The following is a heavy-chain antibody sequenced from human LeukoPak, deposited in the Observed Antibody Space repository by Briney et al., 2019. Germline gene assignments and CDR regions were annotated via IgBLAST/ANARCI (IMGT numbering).Heavy chain of an antibody. CDR3: ASVRYDILTGYYFNWFDP. D-gene: IGHD3-9*01. J-gene: IGHJ5*02. Sequence: ASVKVSCKASGYTFTSYDINWVRQATGQGLEWMGWMNPNSGNTGYAQKFQGRVTMTRNTSISTAYMELSSLRSEDTAVYYCASVRYDILTGYYFNWFDPWGQGTLVTVSS. CDR1: GYTFTSYD. CDR2: MNPNSGNT. V-gene: IGHV1-8*01.